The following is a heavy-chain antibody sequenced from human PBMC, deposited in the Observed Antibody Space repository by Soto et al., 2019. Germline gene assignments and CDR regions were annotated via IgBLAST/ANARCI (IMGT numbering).Heavy chain of an antibody. CDR2: IYYSGST. Sequence: SETLSLTCTVSGGSISSYYWSWIRQPPGKGLEWIGYIYYSGSTNYNPSLKSRVTISVDTSKNQFSLKLSSVTAADTAVYYCARQYSNYDGYYYYYYMDVWGKGTTVTVSS. J-gene: IGHJ6*03. CDR1: GGSISSYY. CDR3: ARQYSNYDGYYYYYYMDV. D-gene: IGHD4-4*01. V-gene: IGHV4-59*08.